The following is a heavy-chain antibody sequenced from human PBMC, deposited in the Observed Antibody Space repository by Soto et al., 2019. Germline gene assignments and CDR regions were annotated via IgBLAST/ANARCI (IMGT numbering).Heavy chain of an antibody. CDR3: AREPPLYSGSEYARGRIYYDYGMDV. D-gene: IGHD1-26*01. CDR2: IWYDGSNK. V-gene: IGHV3-33*01. J-gene: IGHJ6*02. CDR1: GFTFSSYG. Sequence: QVQLVESGGGVVQPGRSLRLSCAASGFTFSSYGMHWVRQAPGKGLEWVAVIWYDGSNKYYADSVKGRFTISRDNSKNMLYLQMNSLRAEDMAVYYCAREPPLYSGSEYARGRIYYDYGMDVWGQGTTVTVSS.